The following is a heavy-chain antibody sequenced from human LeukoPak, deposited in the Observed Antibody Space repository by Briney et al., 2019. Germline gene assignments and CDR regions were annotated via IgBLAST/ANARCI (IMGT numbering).Heavy chain of an antibody. CDR1: GDSITSYY. D-gene: IGHD4-17*01. CDR2: TYYSGNT. J-gene: IGHJ3*02. Sequence: SETLSLTCTVSGDSITSYYWIWIRQPPGKGLEYLGYTYYSGNTNYNPSLKSRLTISVDTSKNQFSLKLSSVTAADTAVYYCARDGHYGDYLDAFDIWGQGTMVTVSS. V-gene: IGHV4-59*12. CDR3: ARDGHYGDYLDAFDI.